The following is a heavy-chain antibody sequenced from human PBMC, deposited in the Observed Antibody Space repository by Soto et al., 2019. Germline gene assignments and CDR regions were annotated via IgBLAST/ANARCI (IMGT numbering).Heavy chain of an antibody. J-gene: IGHJ5*02. Sequence: SETLSLTCSVSGGSISNFFWSWIRQSPGKGLEWIGYIYYSGSTNYNPSLKSRVTISVDTSKNQFSLKLSSVTAADTAVYYCSRSPRRENWFDPWGQGTLVTVSS. CDR1: GGSISNFF. CDR3: SRSPRRENWFDP. CDR2: IYYSGST. V-gene: IGHV4-59*01.